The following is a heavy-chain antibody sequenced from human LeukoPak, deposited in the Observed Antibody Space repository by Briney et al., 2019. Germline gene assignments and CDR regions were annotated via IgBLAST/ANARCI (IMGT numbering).Heavy chain of an antibody. CDR1: GYTFTSYG. V-gene: IGHV1-18*03. J-gene: IGHJ4*02. CDR3: ARDNLAAIAGWGLDY. CDR2: ISAYNGNT. Sequence: ASVKVSCKASGYTFTSYGISWVRQAPGQGLEWMGWISAYNGNTYYAPNLQGRVTMTTDTSTSTAYMELRRLRSDDMTVYYCARDNLAAIAGWGLDYWGQGTLVTVSS. D-gene: IGHD2-15*01.